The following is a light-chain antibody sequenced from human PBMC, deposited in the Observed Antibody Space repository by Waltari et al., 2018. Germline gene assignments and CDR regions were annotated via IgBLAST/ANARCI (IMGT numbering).Light chain of an antibody. J-gene: IGLJ3*02. CDR2: DDN. V-gene: IGLV2-23*01. Sequence: QSALTQPASVSGSPGQSITISCTGTSSDVGNYNLVSWCQQYPGKAPNVMIYDDNRRPSGVSDRFSGSKSSNTASLTISGVQAEDEADYYCCSYAGSYTWVFGGGTKLTVL. CDR3: CSYAGSYTWV. CDR1: SSDVGNYNL.